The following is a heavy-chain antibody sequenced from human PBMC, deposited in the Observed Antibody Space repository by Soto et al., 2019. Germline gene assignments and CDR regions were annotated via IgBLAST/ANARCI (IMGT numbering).Heavy chain of an antibody. CDR3: AKDSDGSWNFNWFDP. J-gene: IGHJ5*02. D-gene: IGHD6-13*01. CDR2: ISGSGGST. Sequence: PGGSLRLSCAASGFTFSSYAMSWVRQAPGKGLEWVSAISGSGGSTYYADSVKGRFTISRDNSKNTLYLQMNSLRAEDTAVYYCAKDSDGSWNFNWFDPWGQGTLVTVSS. V-gene: IGHV3-23*01. CDR1: GFTFSSYA.